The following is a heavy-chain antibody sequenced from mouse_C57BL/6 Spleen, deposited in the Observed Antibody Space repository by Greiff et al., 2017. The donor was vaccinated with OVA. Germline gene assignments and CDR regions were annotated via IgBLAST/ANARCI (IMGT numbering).Heavy chain of an antibody. Sequence: QVQLQQSGAELVRPGASVTLSCKASGYTFTDYEMHWVKQTPVHGLEWIGAIDPETGGTAYNQKFKGKAILTADKSSSTAYMELRSLKSEDSAVYYCTRTYYGSRWYFDVWGTGTTVTVSS. J-gene: IGHJ1*03. CDR1: GYTFTDYE. V-gene: IGHV1-15*01. D-gene: IGHD1-1*01. CDR2: IDPETGGT. CDR3: TRTYYGSRWYFDV.